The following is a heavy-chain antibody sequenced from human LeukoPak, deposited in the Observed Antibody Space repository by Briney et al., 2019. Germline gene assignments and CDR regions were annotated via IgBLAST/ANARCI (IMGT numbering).Heavy chain of an antibody. D-gene: IGHD3-22*01. Sequence: SETLSLTCTVSDGSISSYYWSWIRQPPGKGLEWIGNIYNSGSTNYNPSLKNRVTMSVDPSKNQFSLRLSSVTAADTAVYFCARAALYFDSSAYSYYFDYWGQGTLVTVSS. CDR1: DGSISSYY. J-gene: IGHJ4*02. CDR2: IYNSGST. V-gene: IGHV4-59*01. CDR3: ARAALYFDSSAYSYYFDY.